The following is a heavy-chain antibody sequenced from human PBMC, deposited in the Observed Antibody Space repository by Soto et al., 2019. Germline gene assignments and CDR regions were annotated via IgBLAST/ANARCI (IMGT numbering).Heavy chain of an antibody. Sequence: QVQLMQSGAEVKKPGASVKVSCKASGYTFTSYDINWVRQATGQGLEWMGWMNPNSGNTGYAQKFQGRVTMTRNTSISTAYMELSSLRSEDTAVYYCARGSSIAARPGLYYYYYGMDVWGQGTTVTVSS. CDR3: ARGSSIAARPGLYYYYYGMDV. CDR2: MNPNSGNT. J-gene: IGHJ6*02. D-gene: IGHD6-6*01. CDR1: GYTFTSYD. V-gene: IGHV1-8*01.